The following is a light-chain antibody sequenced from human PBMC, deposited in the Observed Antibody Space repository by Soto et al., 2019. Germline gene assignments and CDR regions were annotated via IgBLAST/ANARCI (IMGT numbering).Light chain of an antibody. CDR3: VLYLGSGLWV. V-gene: IGLV8-61*01. CDR2: STN. J-gene: IGLJ3*02. CDR1: SGSVSTSYY. Sequence: QTVVTQEPSFSVSPGGTITLTCGLSSGSVSTSYYPSWYQQTPGQTPRTLIYSTNICPSGVPDRFSGSILGNNAALTITGAQADDESDYYCVLYLGSGLWVFGGGTKLTVL.